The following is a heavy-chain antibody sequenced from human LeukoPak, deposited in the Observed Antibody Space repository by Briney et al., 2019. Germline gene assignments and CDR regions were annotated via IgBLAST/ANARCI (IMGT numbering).Heavy chain of an antibody. D-gene: IGHD3-10*01. Sequence: ASVKVSCKASGYTFTSYGISWVRQAPGQGLEWMAWITAYNGNANYAQKFQGRVTMTTDTSTSTAYMELRSLRSDDTAVYYCARAYGSGSYYNGHHLNYWGQGTLVTVSS. CDR2: ITAYNGNA. CDR1: GYTFTSYG. V-gene: IGHV1-18*01. CDR3: ARAYGSGSYYNGHHLNY. J-gene: IGHJ4*02.